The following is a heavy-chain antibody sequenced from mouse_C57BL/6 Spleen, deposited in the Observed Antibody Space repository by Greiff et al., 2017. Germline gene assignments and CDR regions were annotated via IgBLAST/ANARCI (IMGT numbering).Heavy chain of an antibody. D-gene: IGHD2-12*01. J-gene: IGHJ3*01. CDR2: ISSGSSTI. V-gene: IGHV5-17*01. CDR1: GFTFSDYG. CDR3: ARGYYNYEGAWFAY. Sequence: EVQLVESGGGLVKPGGSLKLSCAASGFTFSDYGMHWVRQAPEKGLEWVAYISSGSSTIYYAVTVKGRFTISRYNAKNTVFLQMTRLRSDDTAMYYCARGYYNYEGAWFAYWGQGTLVTVSA.